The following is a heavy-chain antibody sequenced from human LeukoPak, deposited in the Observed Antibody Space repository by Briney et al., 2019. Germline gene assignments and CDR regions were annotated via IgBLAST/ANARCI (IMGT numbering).Heavy chain of an antibody. V-gene: IGHV5-10-1*01. CDR2: IFTSDSYS. J-gene: IGHJ4*02. CDR3: ARGSRTWYSAY. CDR1: GYSFTSYW. Sequence: GESLKISCQASGYSFTSYWITWVRQIPGKGLEWRATIFTSDSYSKESPSFQGHVTISDDKSITNDYLQWSSLEASDPAMYYCARGSRTWYSAYWGQGTLVTVS. D-gene: IGHD1-26*01.